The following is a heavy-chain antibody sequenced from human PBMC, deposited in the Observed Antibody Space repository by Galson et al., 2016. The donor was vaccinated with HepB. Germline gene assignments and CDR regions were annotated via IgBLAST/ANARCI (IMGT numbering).Heavy chain of an antibody. Sequence: SLRLSCAASGFRFSDYNMNWVRQAPGRGLEWVANISASSGTIYYADSVKGRFTISRDNSKNTLFLQLNTLRADDTAAYYCGLGQDEMPTIFDFWGQGALVTVSS. CDR1: GFRFSDYN. D-gene: IGHD3-3*01. CDR2: ISASSGTI. CDR3: GLGQDEMPTIFDF. V-gene: IGHV3-48*01. J-gene: IGHJ4*02.